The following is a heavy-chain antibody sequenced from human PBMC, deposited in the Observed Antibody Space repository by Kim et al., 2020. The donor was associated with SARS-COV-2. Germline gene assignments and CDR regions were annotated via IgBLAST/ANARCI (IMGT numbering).Heavy chain of an antibody. Sequence: SETLSLTCTVSGGSISSGGYYWSWIRQHPGKGLEWIGYIYYSGSTYYNPSLKSRVTISVDTTKNQFSLKLSSVTAADTAVYYCARSQFTMVRTPTFDYWGQGTLVTVSS. CDR2: IYYSGST. D-gene: IGHD3-10*01. J-gene: IGHJ4*02. CDR1: GGSISSGGYY. V-gene: IGHV4-31*03. CDR3: ARSQFTMVRTPTFDY.